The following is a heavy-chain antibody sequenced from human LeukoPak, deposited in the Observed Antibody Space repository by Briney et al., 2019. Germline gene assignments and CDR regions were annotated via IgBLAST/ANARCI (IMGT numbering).Heavy chain of an antibody. V-gene: IGHV3-30*18. D-gene: IGHD6-25*01. CDR1: GFTFSSYG. CDR3: AKALSAAGRGFDY. Sequence: GRSLRLSCAASGFTFSSYGMHWVRQAPGKGLEWVAVISYDGSNKYYADSVKSRFTISRDNSKNTLYLQMNSLRAEDTAVYYCAKALSAAGRGFDYWGQGTLVTVSS. CDR2: ISYDGSNK. J-gene: IGHJ4*02.